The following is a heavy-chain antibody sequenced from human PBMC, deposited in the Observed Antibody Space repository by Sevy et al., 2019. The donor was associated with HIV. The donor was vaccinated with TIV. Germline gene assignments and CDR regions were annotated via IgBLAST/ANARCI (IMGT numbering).Heavy chain of an antibody. CDR1: GFTFSDYY. CDR2: INNSSRFI. J-gene: IGHJ4*02. V-gene: IGHV3-11*06. CDR3: ARGKVLFDY. Sequence: GGSLRLSCAASGFTFSDYYMSWIRQAPGKGPEWVSYINNSSRFINYVDSVKGRFTISSDNAKNSLYLQMNSLRAGDTAVYYCARGKVLFDYWGQGTLVTVSS.